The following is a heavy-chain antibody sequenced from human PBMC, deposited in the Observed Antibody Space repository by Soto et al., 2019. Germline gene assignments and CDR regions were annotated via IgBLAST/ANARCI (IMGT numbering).Heavy chain of an antibody. V-gene: IGHV3-21*01. CDR1: GFTFSSYS. Sequence: PGGSLRLSCAASGFTFSSYSMNWVCQAPGKGLEWVSSISSSSSYIYYADSVKGRFTISRDNAKNSLYLQMNSLRAEDTAVYYCAHIVVVPAADAFDIWGQGTMVTVSS. CDR3: AHIVVVPAADAFDI. J-gene: IGHJ3*02. D-gene: IGHD2-2*01. CDR2: ISSSSSYI.